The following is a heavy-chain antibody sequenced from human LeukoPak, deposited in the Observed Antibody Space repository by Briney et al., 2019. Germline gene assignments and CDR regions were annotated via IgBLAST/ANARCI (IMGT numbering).Heavy chain of an antibody. J-gene: IGHJ4*02. Sequence: GGSLRLSCAASGFTFSSYAMNWVRQAPGKGLEWVSIISFGGGSTYYADSVRGRFTISRDNSKNTLYLQMNSLRVEDTAVYYCAKVGPGGSGWYPDYWGQGTLVTVSS. V-gene: IGHV3-23*01. D-gene: IGHD6-19*01. CDR3: AKVGPGGSGWYPDY. CDR2: ISFGGGST. CDR1: GFTFSSYA.